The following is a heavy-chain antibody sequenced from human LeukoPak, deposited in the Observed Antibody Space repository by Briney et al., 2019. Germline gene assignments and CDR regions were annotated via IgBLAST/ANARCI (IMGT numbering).Heavy chain of an antibody. D-gene: IGHD6-19*01. CDR2: ISGSGGST. CDR3: AKETTVAGFYPYFDY. CDR1: RFTFSSYD. Sequence: GGSLRLSCAASRFTFSSYDMSWVRQAPGKGLEWVSYISGSGGSTYYADSVKGRFTISRDNSKNTLYLQMSSLRAEDTAVYYCAKETTVAGFYPYFDYWGQGTLVTVSS. J-gene: IGHJ4*02. V-gene: IGHV3-23*01.